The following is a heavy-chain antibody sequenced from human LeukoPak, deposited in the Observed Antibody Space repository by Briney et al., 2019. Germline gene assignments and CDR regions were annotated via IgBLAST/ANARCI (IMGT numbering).Heavy chain of an antibody. D-gene: IGHD3-9*01. J-gene: IGHJ3*02. CDR1: GFTFSGSD. Sequence: GGSLRLSCAASGFTFSGSDMVWVRQAPGKGLGWVSAISGSGRSSYYADSVKGRSTFSRDNSKNTLYLQMNSLRAEDTAVYYCATISEPTRAFDIWGQGTMVTVSS. CDR2: ISGSGRSS. CDR3: ATISEPTRAFDI. V-gene: IGHV3-23*01.